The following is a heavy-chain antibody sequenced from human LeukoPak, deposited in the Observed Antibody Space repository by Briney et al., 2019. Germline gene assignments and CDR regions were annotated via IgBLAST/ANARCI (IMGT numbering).Heavy chain of an antibody. CDR2: ISGSGGST. D-gene: IGHD6-19*01. V-gene: IGHV3-23*01. CDR1: GFTFSSYA. J-gene: IGHJ3*02. CDR3: AKDPRWSSGWRSSNGDAFDI. Sequence: PGGPLRLSCAASGFTFSSYAMSWVRQAPGKGLEWVSAISGSGGSTYYADSVKGRFTISRDNSKNTLYLQMNSLRAEDTAVYYCAKDPRWSSGWRSSNGDAFDIWGQGTMVTVSS.